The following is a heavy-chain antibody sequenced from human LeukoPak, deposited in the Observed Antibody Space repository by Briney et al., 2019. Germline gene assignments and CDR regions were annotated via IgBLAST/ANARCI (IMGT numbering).Heavy chain of an antibody. CDR2: ISYDGSNK. V-gene: IGHV3-30*18. Sequence: GGSLRLSCAASGFTFSSYGMHWVRQAPGKGLEWVAVISYDGSNKYYADSVKGRFTISRDNSKNTLYLQMNSLRAEDTAVYYCAKSSSGWYYFDYWGQGTLVTVSS. CDR1: GFTFSSYG. J-gene: IGHJ4*02. D-gene: IGHD6-19*01. CDR3: AKSSSGWYYFDY.